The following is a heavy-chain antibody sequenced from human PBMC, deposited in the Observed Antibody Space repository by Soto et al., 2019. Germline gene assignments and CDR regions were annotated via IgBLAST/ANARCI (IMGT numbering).Heavy chain of an antibody. V-gene: IGHV4-59*01. CDR1: GGSISSYY. J-gene: IGHJ6*02. CDR2: IYYSGST. CDR3: ARAGGSGSYYYYYYYGMDV. D-gene: IGHD3-10*01. Sequence: SETLSLTCTVSGGSISSYYWSWIRQPPGKGLEWVGYIYYSGSTNYNPSLKSRVTISVDTSKNQFSLKLSSVTAADTAVYYCARAGGSGSYYYYYYYGMDVWGQGTTVTVSS.